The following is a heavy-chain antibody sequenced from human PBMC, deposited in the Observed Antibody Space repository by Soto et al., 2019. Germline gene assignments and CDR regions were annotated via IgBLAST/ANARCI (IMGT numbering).Heavy chain of an antibody. D-gene: IGHD5-18*01. CDR1: GYTFTSYA. CDR2: INAGNGNT. J-gene: IGHJ4*02. CDR3: ARSKVDTAMVTRYFDY. Sequence: ASVKVSCKASGYTFTSYAMHWVRQAPGQRLEWMGWINAGNGNTKYSQKFQGRVTITRDTSASTAYMELSSLRSEDTAAYYCARSKVDTAMVTRYFDYWGQGTPVTVYS. V-gene: IGHV1-3*01.